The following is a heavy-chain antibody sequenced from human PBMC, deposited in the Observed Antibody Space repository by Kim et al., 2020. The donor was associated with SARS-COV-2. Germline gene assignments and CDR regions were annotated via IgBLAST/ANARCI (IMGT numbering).Heavy chain of an antibody. CDR3: ARFAVESQRWLQLPDY. D-gene: IGHD5-12*01. CDR1: GYSFTSYW. V-gene: IGHV5-51*01. Sequence: GESLKISCKGSGYSFTSYWIGWVRQMPGKGLEWMGIIYPGDSDTRYSPSFQGQVTISADKSISTAYLQWSSLKASDTAMYYCARFAVESQRWLQLPDYWGQGTLVTVSS. CDR2: IYPGDSDT. J-gene: IGHJ4*02.